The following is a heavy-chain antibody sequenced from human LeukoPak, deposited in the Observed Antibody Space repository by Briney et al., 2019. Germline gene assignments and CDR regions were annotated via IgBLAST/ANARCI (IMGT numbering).Heavy chain of an antibody. D-gene: IGHD7-27*01. CDR1: GFTFDDYA. V-gene: IGHV3-9*01. J-gene: IGHJ3*02. Sequence: PGGSLRLSCAASGFTFDDYAMHWVRQAPGKGLEWVSGISWNSGSIGYADSVKGRFTISRDNAKNSLYLQMNSLRAEDTAVYYCARDLASGAFDIWGQGTMVTVSS. CDR3: ARDLASGAFDI. CDR2: ISWNSGSI.